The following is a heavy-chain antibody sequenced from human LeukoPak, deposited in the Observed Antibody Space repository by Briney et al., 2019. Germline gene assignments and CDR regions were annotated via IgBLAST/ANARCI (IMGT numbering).Heavy chain of an antibody. CDR1: GGSFSGYY. CDR2: INHSGST. V-gene: IGHV4-34*01. D-gene: IGHD2-2*01. CDR3: ARGRQGKYPIRRYYYYMDV. Sequence: SETLSLTCAVYGGSFSGYYWSWIRQPPGKGLEWIGEINHSGSTNYNPSLKSRVTISVDTSKNQFSLKLSSVTAADTAVYYCARGRQGKYPIRRYYYYMDVWGKGTTVTVSS. J-gene: IGHJ6*03.